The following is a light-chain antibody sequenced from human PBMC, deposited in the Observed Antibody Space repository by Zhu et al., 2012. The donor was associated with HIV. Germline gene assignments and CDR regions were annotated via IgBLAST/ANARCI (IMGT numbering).Light chain of an antibody. J-gene: IGKJ4*01. Sequence: AIHLTQSPSSLSAFVGDSVTITCRASQDITTALAWFQQKPGGAPKLLLYDASTLKSGVPSRFRGSGYGTDFTLTISSLQAEDFATYLCQQFYTYPLTFGGGTKVEI. V-gene: IGKV1-13*02. CDR1: QDITTA. CDR3: QQFYTYPLT. CDR2: DAS.